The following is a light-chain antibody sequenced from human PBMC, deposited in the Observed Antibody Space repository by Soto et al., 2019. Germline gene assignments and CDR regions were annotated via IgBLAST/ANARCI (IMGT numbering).Light chain of an antibody. J-gene: IGKJ1*01. CDR1: QSVSSTY. CDR3: QQYNSYSWT. CDR2: GTS. V-gene: IGKV3-20*01. Sequence: EIVLTQSPGTLSLSPGERATLSCRASQSVSSTYLAWYQQKPGQAPRLLIYGTSSRATGIPDRFSGSGSGTEFTLTISSLQPDDIATYSCQQYNSYSWTFGQGTKGDIK.